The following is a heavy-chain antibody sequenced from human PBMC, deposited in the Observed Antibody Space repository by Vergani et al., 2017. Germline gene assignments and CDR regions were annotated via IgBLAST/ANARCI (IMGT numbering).Heavy chain of an antibody. V-gene: IGHV3-21*01. Sequence: GDGPSWVLSISSSSSYIYYADSVKGRFTISRDNAKNSLYLQMNSLRAEDTAVYYCARDPTPQYCSGGSCYSGLFDPWGQGTLVTVSS. D-gene: IGHD2-15*01. J-gene: IGHJ5*02. CDR2: ISSSSSYI. CDR3: ARDPTPQYCSGGSCYSGLFDP.